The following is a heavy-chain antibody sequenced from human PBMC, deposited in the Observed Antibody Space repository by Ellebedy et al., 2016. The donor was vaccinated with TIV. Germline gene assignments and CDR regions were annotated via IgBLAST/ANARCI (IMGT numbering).Heavy chain of an antibody. CDR2: INSDGSTI. V-gene: IGHV3-74*01. CDR1: GFTFSRHW. J-gene: IGHJ4*02. D-gene: IGHD6-19*01. Sequence: GGSLRLXXAASGFTFSRHWMHWVRQAPGKGLVWVSRINSDGSTINYADSVKGRFTISRDNVKNTRFLQMDGQRDEDTAVYYCVRGGSGWSDWGQGTLVTVSS. CDR3: VRGGSGWSD.